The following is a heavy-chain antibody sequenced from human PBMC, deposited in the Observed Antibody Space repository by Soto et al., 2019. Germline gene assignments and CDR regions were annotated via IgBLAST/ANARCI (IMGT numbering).Heavy chain of an antibody. Sequence: VQLLESGGGLVQPGGSLRLSCAASGFTFSSYAMSWVRQAPGKGLEWVSAISGSGGSTYYADSVKGRFTISRDNSKNTLYLQMNSLRAEDKAVYYCANYVDTAYYYMDVWGKGTTVTVSS. CDR1: GFTFSSYA. J-gene: IGHJ6*03. D-gene: IGHD5-18*01. V-gene: IGHV3-23*01. CDR3: ANYVDTAYYYMDV. CDR2: ISGSGGST.